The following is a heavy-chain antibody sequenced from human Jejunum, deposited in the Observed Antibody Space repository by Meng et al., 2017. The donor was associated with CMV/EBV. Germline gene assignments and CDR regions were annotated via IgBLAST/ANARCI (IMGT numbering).Heavy chain of an antibody. CDR1: GFTVSTNY. CDR3: TTFTAATGSIDY. CDR2: IFSDGRT. V-gene: IGHV3-66*01. D-gene: IGHD6-13*01. Sequence: EGRLGETGGGVGQPGGSLRLSCAASGFTVSTNYMSWVRQAPGKGLEWVSVIFSDGRTNYADFVKGRFSISRDNSKNTLYLQMNSLRAEDTAVYYCTTFTAATGSIDYWGQGTLVTVSS. J-gene: IGHJ4*02.